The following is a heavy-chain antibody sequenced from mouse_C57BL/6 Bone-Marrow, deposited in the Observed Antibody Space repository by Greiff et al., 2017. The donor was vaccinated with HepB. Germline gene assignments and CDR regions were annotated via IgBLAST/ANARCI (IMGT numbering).Heavy chain of an antibody. CDR3: ARHLNWGLLPDY. CDR2: ISSGGSYT. D-gene: IGHD4-1*01. Sequence: VQLQESGGDLVKPGGSLKLSCAASGFTFSSYGMSWVRQTPDKRLEWVATISSGGSYTYYPDSVKGRFTISRDNAKNTLYLQLSSLKSEDTAMYYCARHLNWGLLPDYWGQGTTLTVSS. J-gene: IGHJ2*01. V-gene: IGHV5-6*01. CDR1: GFTFSSYG.